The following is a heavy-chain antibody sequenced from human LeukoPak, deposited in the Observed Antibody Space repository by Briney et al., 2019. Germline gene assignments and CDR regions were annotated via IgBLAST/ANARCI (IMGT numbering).Heavy chain of an antibody. V-gene: IGHV1-2*02. D-gene: IGHD6-19*01. CDR1: GYTFTSYD. J-gene: IGHJ5*02. Sequence: ASVKVSCKASGYTFTSYDINWVRQATGQGLEWMGWINPNSGGTNYAQKFQGRVTMTRDTSISTAYMELSRLRSDDTAAYYCARDNCIAVAGTTVCWFDPWGQGTLVTVSS. CDR3: ARDNCIAVAGTTVCWFDP. CDR2: INPNSGGT.